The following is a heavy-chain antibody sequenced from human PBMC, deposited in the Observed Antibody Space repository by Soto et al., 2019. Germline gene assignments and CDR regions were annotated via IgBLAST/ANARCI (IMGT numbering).Heavy chain of an antibody. D-gene: IGHD4-17*01. Sequence: ASVKVSCKASGYTFTGYLMHWVRQAPGQGLEWMGWINPNSGGTNSAQKFQGRITMTRDTSISTAYMELSSLTFNDTAIYYCARTMTTVTRRGMDVWGQGTTVTVS. CDR1: GYTFTGYL. J-gene: IGHJ6*02. CDR2: INPNSGGT. V-gene: IGHV1-2*02. CDR3: ARTMTTVTRRGMDV.